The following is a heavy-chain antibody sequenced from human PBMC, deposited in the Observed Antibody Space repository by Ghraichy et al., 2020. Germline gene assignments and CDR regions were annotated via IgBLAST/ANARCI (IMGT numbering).Heavy chain of an antibody. V-gene: IGHV3-21*01. CDR3: ARDLYNWNALPMDV. Sequence: GGSLRLSCAASGFTFSSYSMNWVRQAPGKGLEWVSSISSSSSYIYYADSVKGRFTISRDNAKNSLYLQMNSLRAEDTAVYYCARDLYNWNALPMDVWGQGTTVTVSS. CDR2: ISSSSSYI. D-gene: IGHD1-20*01. J-gene: IGHJ6*02. CDR1: GFTFSSYS.